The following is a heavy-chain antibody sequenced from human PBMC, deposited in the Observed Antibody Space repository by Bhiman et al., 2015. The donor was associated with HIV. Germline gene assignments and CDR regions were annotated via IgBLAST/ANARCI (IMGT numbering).Heavy chain of an antibody. J-gene: IGHJ4*02. D-gene: IGHD6-13*01. Sequence: EVQLVESGGAVVQPGGSLRLSCVVSGFTFEHFGMHWVRQAPGKGLEWVALISWDGGSPYYADSVTGRFTISRDNTNNSLYLQVNSLRAEDTAVYYCAREFTGYSSSNFDYWGQGTLVTVSS. CDR2: ISWDGGSP. CDR1: GFTFEHFG. V-gene: IGHV3-43D*03. CDR3: AREFTGYSSSNFDY.